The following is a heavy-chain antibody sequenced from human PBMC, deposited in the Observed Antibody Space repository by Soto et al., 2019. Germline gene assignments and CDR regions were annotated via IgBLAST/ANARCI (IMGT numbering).Heavy chain of an antibody. CDR3: ARGGTRPY. CDR1: GYKLTEYG. Sequence: GASVKVSCKASGYKLTEYGVNWVRQAPGEGPEWMGWISPYSANTRYAENFQGRVSMTTDTFTTTAYMELRGLRSDDTAVYYCARGGTRPYWGQGTLVTVSS. D-gene: IGHD1-7*01. CDR2: ISPYSANT. V-gene: IGHV1-18*04. J-gene: IGHJ4*02.